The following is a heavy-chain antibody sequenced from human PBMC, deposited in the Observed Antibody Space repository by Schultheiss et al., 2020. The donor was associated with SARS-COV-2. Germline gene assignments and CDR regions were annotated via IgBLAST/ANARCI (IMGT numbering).Heavy chain of an antibody. Sequence: SETLSLTCAVSGGSFSSGGYYWSWIRQHPGKGLEWIGYIYYSGSTNYNPSLKSRITISVDTSKNQFSLKLSSVTAADTAVYYCARYYDFWSGLDVWGKGTTVTVSS. D-gene: IGHD3-3*01. V-gene: IGHV4-61*08. CDR3: ARYYDFWSGLDV. CDR2: IYYSGST. J-gene: IGHJ6*04. CDR1: GGSFSSGGYY.